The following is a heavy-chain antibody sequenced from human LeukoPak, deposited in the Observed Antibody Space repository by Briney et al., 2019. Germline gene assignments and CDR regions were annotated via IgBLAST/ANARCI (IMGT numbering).Heavy chain of an antibody. V-gene: IGHV3-48*01. CDR3: ARGATVTTTSAFDF. CDR2: ISSSSSTI. J-gene: IGHJ3*01. CDR1: GFTFSDYS. Sequence: GGSLRLSCAASGFTFSDYSRNWVRQAPGKGLEWVSYISSSSSTIYYADSVKGRFTISRDSAKNSLYLQMNSLRAEDTAVYYCARGATVTTTSAFDFWGQGTMVTVSS. D-gene: IGHD4-17*01.